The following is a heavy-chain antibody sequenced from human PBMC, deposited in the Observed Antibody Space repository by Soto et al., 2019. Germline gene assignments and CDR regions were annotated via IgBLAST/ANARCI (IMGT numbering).Heavy chain of an antibody. CDR1: GYTFTSYG. Sequence: GPSVKVSCKASGYTFTSYGISWVRQAPGQGLEWMGWISAYNGNTNYAQKLQGRVTMTTDTSTSTAYMELRSLRSDDTAVYYCARVGNYDYTPWAFDIWGQGTMVTVSS. J-gene: IGHJ3*02. CDR3: ARVGNYDYTPWAFDI. CDR2: ISAYNGNT. D-gene: IGHD3-16*01. V-gene: IGHV1-18*01.